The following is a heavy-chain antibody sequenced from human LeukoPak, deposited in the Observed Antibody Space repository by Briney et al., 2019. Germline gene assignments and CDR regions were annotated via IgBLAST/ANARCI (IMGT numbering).Heavy chain of an antibody. CDR2: INSDGSST. Sequence: GGSLRLSCAASGFTFSSYWMHWVRHAPGKGLVWVSRINSDGSSTSYADSVKGRFTISRDNAKNTLYLQMNSLRAEDTAVYYCAREPSSSWYYWFDPWGQGTLVTVSS. J-gene: IGHJ5*02. V-gene: IGHV3-74*01. CDR3: AREPSSSWYYWFDP. CDR1: GFTFSSYW. D-gene: IGHD6-13*01.